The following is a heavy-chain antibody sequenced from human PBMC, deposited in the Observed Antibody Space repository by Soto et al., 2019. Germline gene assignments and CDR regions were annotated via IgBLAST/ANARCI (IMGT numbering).Heavy chain of an antibody. CDR3: ARLDYGSGSYLFSP. J-gene: IGHJ5*02. D-gene: IGHD3-10*01. CDR1: GGSISSSSYY. V-gene: IGHV4-39*01. Sequence: SETLSLTCTVSGGSISSSSYYWGWIRQPPGKGLEWIGSIYYSGSTYYNPSLKSRVTISVDTSKNQFSLKLSSVTAADTAVYYCARLDYGSGSYLFSPWGQGTLVTVSS. CDR2: IYYSGST.